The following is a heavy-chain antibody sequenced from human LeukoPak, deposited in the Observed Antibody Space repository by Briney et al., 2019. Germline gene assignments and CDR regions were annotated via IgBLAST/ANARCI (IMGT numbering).Heavy chain of an antibody. Sequence: SETLSLTCTVSGGSISSGGYYWSWIRQHPERGLEWMGYIHSNGNTYHNPSLESRLVISIDPSKSQFSLRLSAVTAADTAVYYCARETRIEWLRFLDSWGQGTLVTVSS. J-gene: IGHJ4*02. V-gene: IGHV4-31*03. CDR1: GGSISSGGYY. CDR3: ARETRIEWLRFLDS. D-gene: IGHD5-12*01. CDR2: IHSNGNT.